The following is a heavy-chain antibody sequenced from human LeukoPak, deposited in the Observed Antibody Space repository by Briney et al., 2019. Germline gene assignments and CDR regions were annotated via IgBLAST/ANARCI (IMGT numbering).Heavy chain of an antibody. CDR2: INHSGST. CDR3: ARDHDYYDNFDP. J-gene: IGHJ5*02. D-gene: IGHD3-22*01. CDR1: GGSFSGYY. Sequence: SETMSLTCAVYGGSFSGYYWSWIRQPPGKGLEWIGEINHSGSTNHNPSLKSRVTISVDTSKNQFSLKLSSVTAADTAVYYCARDHDYYDNFDPWGQGTLVTVSS. V-gene: IGHV4-34*01.